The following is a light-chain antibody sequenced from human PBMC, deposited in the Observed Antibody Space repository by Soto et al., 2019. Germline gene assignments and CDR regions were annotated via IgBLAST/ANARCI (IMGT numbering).Light chain of an antibody. V-gene: IGKV1-33*01. CDR2: DAS. J-gene: IGKJ3*01. Sequence: DIQMTQSPSSLSASVGDRVTIACQASQDIGKYLNWYQQKPGKAPKLLIYDASNLERGVPSRFSGSGSGTDFTFTISSLQPEDVATYYCQQYDDLSLFTFGPGTKVDIK. CDR1: QDIGKY. CDR3: QQYDDLSLFT.